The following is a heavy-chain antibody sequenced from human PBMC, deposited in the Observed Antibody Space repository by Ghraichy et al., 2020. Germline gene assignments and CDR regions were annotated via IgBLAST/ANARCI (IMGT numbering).Heavy chain of an antibody. CDR1: GFTFSSYD. D-gene: IGHD3-3*01. CDR3: AKRGTSFWSGYY. J-gene: IGHJ3*01. CDR2: ITSSGDSA. V-gene: IGHV3-23*01. Sequence: GGSLRLSCAASGFTFSSYDVSWVRQAPGKGLEWVSGITSSGDSAYNADAVKGRFTISRDNSKNTLYLQMNSLRAEDTAVYYCAKRGTSFWSGYYWGQGTMVTVSS.